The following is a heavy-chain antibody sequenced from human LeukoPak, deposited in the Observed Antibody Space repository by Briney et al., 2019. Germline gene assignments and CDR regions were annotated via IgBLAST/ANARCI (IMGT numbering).Heavy chain of an antibody. CDR3: ARRATHDAFDI. Sequence: ASVKVSCKASGGTFSSYAISWVRQAPGQGLEWMGGIIPTFGTANYAQKFQGRVTITADESTSTASMELSSLRSEDTAVYYCARRATHDAFDIWGQGTMVTVSS. CDR2: IIPTFGTA. J-gene: IGHJ3*02. CDR1: GGTFSSYA. V-gene: IGHV1-69*13. D-gene: IGHD1-26*01.